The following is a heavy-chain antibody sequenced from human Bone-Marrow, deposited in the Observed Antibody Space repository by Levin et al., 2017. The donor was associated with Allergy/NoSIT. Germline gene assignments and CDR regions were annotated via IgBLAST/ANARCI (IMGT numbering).Heavy chain of an antibody. J-gene: IGHJ3*02. CDR1: GGTFSSYA. V-gene: IGHV1-69*06. D-gene: IGHD6-13*01. Sequence: SVKVSCKASGGTFSSYAISWVRQAPGQGLDWMGGSIPIFGTANYAQKFQGRVTITADKSTSTAYMGLSSLRSEDTDVCYCARDSSRAYALDTWGQGTMVTVSS. CDR2: SIPIFGTA. CDR3: ARDSSRAYALDT.